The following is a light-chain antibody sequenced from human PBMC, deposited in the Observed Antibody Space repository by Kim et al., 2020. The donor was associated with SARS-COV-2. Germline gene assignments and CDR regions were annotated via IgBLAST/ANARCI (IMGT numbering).Light chain of an antibody. Sequence: ATINCKSSQGVLYSSNNMNYLASYQQQPGQPPKLLIDWASTRESGVPDRFGGSGSGTDFTLTISSLQAEDVAVYYCQQYYSTPHTFGQGTKLEI. CDR3: QQYYSTPHT. V-gene: IGKV4-1*01. CDR1: QGVLYSSNNMNY. J-gene: IGKJ2*01. CDR2: WAS.